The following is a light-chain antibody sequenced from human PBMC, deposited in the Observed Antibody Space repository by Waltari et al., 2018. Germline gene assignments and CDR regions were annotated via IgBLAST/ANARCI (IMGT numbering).Light chain of an antibody. CDR2: DAS. CDR1: QSISIY. J-gene: IGKJ1*01. CDR3: QQRSDWPPTWT. V-gene: IGKV3-11*01. Sequence: EVVLTQSPATLSLSPGDRATLSCRASQSISIYLAWYQHKPAQAPRLLIFDASNRATGIPARFSGSGSGTDFTLTISNLEPEDSAVCYCQQRSDWPPTWTFGQGTKVEMK.